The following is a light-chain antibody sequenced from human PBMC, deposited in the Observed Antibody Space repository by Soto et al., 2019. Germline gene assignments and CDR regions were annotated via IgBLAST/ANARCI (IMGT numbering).Light chain of an antibody. V-gene: IGLV1-51*01. CDR1: SSNIVSNY. Sequence: QSVLTQPPSVSAAPGQKVTISCSGSSSNIVSNYVSWYQQLPGTAPKLLIYDNNKRPSGIPDRFSASTSGTSATLGITGLQTGDEADYYCGTWDSSLSDAVFGGGTQLTVL. J-gene: IGLJ7*01. CDR3: GTWDSSLSDAV. CDR2: DNN.